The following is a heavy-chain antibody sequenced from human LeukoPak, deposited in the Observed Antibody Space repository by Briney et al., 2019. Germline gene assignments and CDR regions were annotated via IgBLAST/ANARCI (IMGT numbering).Heavy chain of an antibody. CDR3: ARAPENYYYYYMAV. J-gene: IGHJ6*03. D-gene: IGHD1-14*01. CDR1: GFTVSSNY. V-gene: IGHV3-53*01. CDR2: IYSGGST. Sequence: PGGSLRLSCAASGFTVSSNYMSWVRQAPGKGLEWVSVIYSGGSTYYADSVKGRFTISRDNSKNTLYLQMNSLRAEDTAVYYCARAPENYYYYYMAVWGKGTTVTVSS.